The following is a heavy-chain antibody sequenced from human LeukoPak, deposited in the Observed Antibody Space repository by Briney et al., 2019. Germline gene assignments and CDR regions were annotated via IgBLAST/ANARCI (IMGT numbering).Heavy chain of an antibody. CDR1: RFTFSDYY. CDR2: ISSSGSTI. V-gene: IGHV3-11*01. CDR3: AGDCSGGSCYPY. J-gene: IGHJ4*02. D-gene: IGHD2-15*01. Sequence: PGGSLRLSCAASRFTFSDYYMSWIRQAPGKGLEWVSYISSSGSTIYYADSVKGRFTTSRDNAKNSLYLQMNSLRAEDTAVYYCAGDCSGGSCYPYWGQGTLVAVSS.